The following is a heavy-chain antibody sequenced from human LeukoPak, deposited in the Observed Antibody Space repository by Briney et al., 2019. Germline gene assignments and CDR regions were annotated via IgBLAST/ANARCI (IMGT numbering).Heavy chain of an antibody. CDR2: IRSKAYGGTT. J-gene: IGHJ4*02. Sequence: GRSLRLPCTASGFTFGDYAMSWVPQAPGKGLEWVGFIRSKAYGGTTEYAASVKGRFTISRDDSKIIAYLQMNSLKTEDTAVYYCTREEYYYDSSGYYDYWGQGTLVTVSS. V-gene: IGHV3-49*04. CDR3: TREEYYYDSSGYYDY. D-gene: IGHD3-22*01. CDR1: GFTFGDYA.